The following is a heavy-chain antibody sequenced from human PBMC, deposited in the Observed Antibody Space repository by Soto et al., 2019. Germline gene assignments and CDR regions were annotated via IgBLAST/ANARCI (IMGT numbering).Heavy chain of an antibody. J-gene: IGHJ6*02. CDR3: ARDQRPFSTISYGMHV. CDR1: GGSISSGGYY. D-gene: IGHD3-3*01. CDR2: IYYSGST. V-gene: IGHV4-31*03. Sequence: QVQLQESGPGLVKPSQTLSLTCTVSGGSISSGGYYWSWIRQHPGKGLEWIGYIYYSGSTYYNPSLKSRVTISVDTSKNQCSLKLSSVTAADTAVYYCARDQRPFSTISYGMHVWGQGTTDTVSS.